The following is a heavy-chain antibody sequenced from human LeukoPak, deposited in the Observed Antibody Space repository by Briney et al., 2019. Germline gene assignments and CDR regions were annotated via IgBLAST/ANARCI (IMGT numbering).Heavy chain of an antibody. J-gene: IGHJ6*03. Sequence: GGSLRLSCAASRFTFSSYAMSWVRQAPGKGLEWVSSISSSSSYIYYADSVKGRFTISRDNAKNSLYLQMNSLRAEDMALYYCAKGGGGRLIYYYYMDVWGKGTTVTVSS. CDR1: RFTFSSYA. CDR2: ISSSSSYI. CDR3: AKGGGGRLIYYYYMDV. V-gene: IGHV3-21*04. D-gene: IGHD3-16*01.